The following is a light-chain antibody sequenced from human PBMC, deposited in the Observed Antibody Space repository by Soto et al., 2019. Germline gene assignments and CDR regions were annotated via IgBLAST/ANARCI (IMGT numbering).Light chain of an antibody. CDR2: RAS. CDR1: QRISNW. V-gene: IGKV1-5*03. CDR3: QHYNSYSGT. J-gene: IGKJ3*01. Sequence: DIQMTQSPSTLSASVGDRVTITCRASQRISNWLAWYQQKPGKAPKLLIYRASTLQSGVPSRFSGSGSGTEFTLIISSLQPDDFATYFCQHYNSYSGTFGPGTKVDVK.